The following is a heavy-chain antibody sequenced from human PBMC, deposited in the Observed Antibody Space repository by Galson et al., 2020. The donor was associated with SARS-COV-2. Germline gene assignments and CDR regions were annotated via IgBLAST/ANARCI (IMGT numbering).Heavy chain of an antibody. V-gene: IGHV3-30-3*01. CDR2: ISFEGSNK. CDR3: ARDTYYYDSSGYYYVYYYYYGMDV. Sequence: TGGSLRLSCAASGITFRSNAMHWVRKAPGKGRGWVAVISFEGSNKYKADSVKGRFTIPRDNSKNTLYLQMNSLRAEDTAVYYCARDTYYYDSSGYYYVYYYYYGMDVGCQVTTVTVAS. CDR1: GITFRSNA. D-gene: IGHD3-22*01. J-gene: IGHJ6*02.